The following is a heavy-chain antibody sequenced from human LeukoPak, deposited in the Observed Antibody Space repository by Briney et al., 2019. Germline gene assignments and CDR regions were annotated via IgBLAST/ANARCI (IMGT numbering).Heavy chain of an antibody. J-gene: IGHJ6*02. CDR2: ISGSGGST. D-gene: IGHD1-14*01. Sequence: GGSLRLSCAASGFTFSSYAMSWVRQAPGKGLEWVSAISGSGGSTYYADSVKGRFTISRDNSKNTLYLQMNSLRAEDTAVYYCARDGRTPRYYYYGMDVWGQGTTVTVSS. CDR1: GFTFSSYA. CDR3: ARDGRTPRYYYYGMDV. V-gene: IGHV3-23*01.